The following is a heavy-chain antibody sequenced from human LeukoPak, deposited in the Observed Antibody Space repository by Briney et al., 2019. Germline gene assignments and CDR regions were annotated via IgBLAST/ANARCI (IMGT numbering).Heavy chain of an antibody. J-gene: IGHJ6*02. V-gene: IGHV3-11*06. CDR3: AREFGSSSFYYYYGMDV. D-gene: IGHD6-6*01. CDR1: GFTFSDYY. CDR2: ISSSSSYT. Sequence: GGSLRLSCAASGFTFSDYYMSWIRQAPGKGLEWVSYISSSSSYTNYADSAKGRFTISRDNAKNSLYLQMNSLRAEDTAVYYCAREFGSSSFYYYYGMDVWGQGTTVTVSS.